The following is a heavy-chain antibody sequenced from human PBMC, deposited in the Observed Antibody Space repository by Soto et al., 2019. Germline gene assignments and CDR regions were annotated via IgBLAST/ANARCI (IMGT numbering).Heavy chain of an antibody. D-gene: IGHD4-17*01. CDR1: GFTCSSYG. J-gene: IGHJ4*02. Sequence: QVQLVESGGGVVQPGRSLRLSCAASGFTCSSYGMHWVRQAPGKGLEWVAVISYDGSNKYYADSVKGRFTISRDNSKNTLYLQMNRLRAEDTAVYYCAKGGPYGDYMTIDYWGQGTLVTVSS. CDR3: AKGGPYGDYMTIDY. V-gene: IGHV3-30*18. CDR2: ISYDGSNK.